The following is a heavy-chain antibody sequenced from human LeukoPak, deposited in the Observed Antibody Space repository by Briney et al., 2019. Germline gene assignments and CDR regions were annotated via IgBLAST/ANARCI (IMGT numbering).Heavy chain of an antibody. CDR3: AKYPPNYYDSSGYYFY. CDR1: GFTFSSYA. J-gene: IGHJ4*02. V-gene: IGHV3-23*01. Sequence: GGSLRLSCAASGFTFSSYAMSWVRQAPGKGLEWVSAISGSGGSTYYADSVKGRFTISRDNSKNTLYLQMNSLRAEDTAVYYCAKYPPNYYDSSGYYFYWGQGTLVTVSS. CDR2: ISGSGGST. D-gene: IGHD3-22*01.